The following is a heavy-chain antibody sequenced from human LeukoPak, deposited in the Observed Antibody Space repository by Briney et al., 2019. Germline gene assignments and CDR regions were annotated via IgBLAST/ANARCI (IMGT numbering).Heavy chain of an antibody. Sequence: PGGFLRLSCAASGFTVSSNYMNWVRQAPGKGLEWVSVIYSGGSTYYADSVRGRFTISRDNSKNTLYLQMNSLRAEDTAVYYCARDGIFSRGGPDYWGQGTLVTVSS. CDR3: ARDGIFSRGGPDY. D-gene: IGHD2-15*01. J-gene: IGHJ4*02. CDR2: IYSGGST. V-gene: IGHV3-66*01. CDR1: GFTVSSNY.